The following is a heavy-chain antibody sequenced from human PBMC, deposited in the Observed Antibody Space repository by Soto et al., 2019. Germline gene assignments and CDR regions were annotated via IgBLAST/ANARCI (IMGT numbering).Heavy chain of an antibody. V-gene: IGHV4-39*01. D-gene: IGHD6-6*01. CDR2: IYYSGST. CDR3: ARRDYIAARGRYNWFDP. CDR1: GGSISSSSYY. Sequence: SETLSLTCTVSGGSISSSSYYWGWIRQPPGKGLEWIGSIYYSGSTYYNPSLKSRVTISVDTSKNQFSLKLSPVTAADTAVYYCARRDYIAARGRYNWFDPWGQGTLVTVSS. J-gene: IGHJ5*02.